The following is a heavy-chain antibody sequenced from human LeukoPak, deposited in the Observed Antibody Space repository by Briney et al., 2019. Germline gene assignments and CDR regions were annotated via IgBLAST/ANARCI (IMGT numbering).Heavy chain of an antibody. Sequence: PGGSLRLSCAASGFTFSNYWMNWVRQAPGKGLEWVAKIEQDGSEKYYVDSVKGRFTISRDNAKNSLYLQMNYLRAEDTAVYYCAREGYCSGGICAFDYWGQGTLVIVSS. CDR1: GFTFSNYW. CDR2: IEQDGSEK. CDR3: AREGYCSGGICAFDY. J-gene: IGHJ4*02. D-gene: IGHD2-15*01. V-gene: IGHV3-7*01.